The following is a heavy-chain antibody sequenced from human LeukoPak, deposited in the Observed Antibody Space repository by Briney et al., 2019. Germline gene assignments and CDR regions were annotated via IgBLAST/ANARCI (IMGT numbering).Heavy chain of an antibody. CDR3: AKDSHWILFDD. Sequence: GGTLRLSCSASGFTFTTYGLNWVRQAPGKGLEWVSGIGGSGTRTYYADSVKGRFTISGDNCKNTLYLQMNSLRDEDTAVYYCAKDSHWILFDDWGQGTLVTVSS. D-gene: IGHD2-2*03. V-gene: IGHV3-23*01. CDR1: GFTFTTYG. J-gene: IGHJ4*02. CDR2: IGGSGTRT.